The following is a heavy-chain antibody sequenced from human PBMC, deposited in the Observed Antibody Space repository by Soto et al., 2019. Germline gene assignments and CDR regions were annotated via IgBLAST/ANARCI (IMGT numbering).Heavy chain of an antibody. CDR3: ARVVGALGHWFDP. CDR1: GYTFTSYG. Sequence: QVQLVQSGAEVKKPGASVKVSCKASGYTFTSYGLSWVRQAPGQGLEWMGRISAYNYNTNDAQQLQGRVTMTTDTATSTAYMELRSLRSDDTAVYSCARVVGALGHWFDPWGQGTLVTVSS. D-gene: IGHD1-26*01. V-gene: IGHV1-18*01. J-gene: IGHJ5*02. CDR2: ISAYNYNT.